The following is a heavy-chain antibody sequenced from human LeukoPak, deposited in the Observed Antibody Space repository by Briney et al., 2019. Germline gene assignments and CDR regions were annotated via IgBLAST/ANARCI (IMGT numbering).Heavy chain of an antibody. D-gene: IGHD3-22*01. CDR2: IYSGGST. CDR3: AKGLYYYDSTGYRLFDC. CDR1: GFTVSSSY. V-gene: IGHV3-53*01. Sequence: GGSLRLSCAASGFTVSSSYMSWVRQAPGKGLEWVSVIYSGGSTYYADSVKGRFTISRDNSKNTLYLQMNSLRAEDTAVYYCAKGLYYYDSTGYRLFDCWGQGTLVTVSS. J-gene: IGHJ4*02.